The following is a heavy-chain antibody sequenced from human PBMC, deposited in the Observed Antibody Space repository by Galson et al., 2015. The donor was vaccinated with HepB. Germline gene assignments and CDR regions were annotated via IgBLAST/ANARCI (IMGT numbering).Heavy chain of an antibody. CDR2: ITSSGSTM. CDR3: ARSRDILTGYYRYHYYYNMDV. D-gene: IGHD3-9*01. Sequence: SLRLSCAASGFTYSSYEMSWVRQAPGKGLEWVSYITSSGSTMYYADSVKGRFTISRDNGKNSLYLQMNSLRAEDTAVYYCARSRDILTGYYRYHYYYNMDVWGQGTTVTVSS. CDR1: GFTYSSYE. V-gene: IGHV3-48*03. J-gene: IGHJ6*02.